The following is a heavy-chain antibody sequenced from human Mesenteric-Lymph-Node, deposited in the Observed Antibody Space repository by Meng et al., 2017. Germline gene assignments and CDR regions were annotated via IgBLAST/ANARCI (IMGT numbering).Heavy chain of an antibody. Sequence: SVKVSCKASGFTFTGSAVQWVRQARGQGLEWIGWIVAGSGDTKYAQKFQERVTITRDMSTGTAYMALSSLKADDTAVYYCATQGDYSSGSYYFDYWGQGTLVTVSS. J-gene: IGHJ4*02. CDR3: ATQGDYSSGSYYFDY. V-gene: IGHV1-58*01. CDR2: IVAGSGDT. D-gene: IGHD6-19*01. CDR1: GFTFTGSA.